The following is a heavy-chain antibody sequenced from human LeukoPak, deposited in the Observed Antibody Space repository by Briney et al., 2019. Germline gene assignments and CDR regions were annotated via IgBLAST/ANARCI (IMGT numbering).Heavy chain of an antibody. Sequence: GGSLRLSCAASAFSINNFWMHWVRQGPGKGLEWVSRINKDATITTYADSVKGRFTVSRDNVKNMVYLDMNGLRGDDTAVCYCARSGIGRAFDIWGQGATVSVSS. D-gene: IGHD3/OR15-3a*01. CDR3: ARSGIGRAFDI. CDR2: INKDATIT. J-gene: IGHJ3*02. CDR1: AFSINNFW. V-gene: IGHV3-74*03.